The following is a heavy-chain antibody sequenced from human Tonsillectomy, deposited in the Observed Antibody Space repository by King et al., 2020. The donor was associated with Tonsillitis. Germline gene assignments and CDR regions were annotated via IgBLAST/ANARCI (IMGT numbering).Heavy chain of an antibody. CDR1: GFTFGNYW. CDR3: ARAHAGRIQLWPSGLSMHNWFDP. Sequence: VQLVESGGGLVQPGGSLRLSCAASGFTFGNYWMSWVRQAPGKGLEWVANIKQDGSEKNYVDSVKGRFTISRDNAKNSLYQQMNSLRAEDTAVYYGARAHAGRIQLWPSGLSMHNWFDPWGQGTLVTVSS. V-gene: IGHV3-7*01. CDR2: IKQDGSEK. D-gene: IGHD5-18*01. J-gene: IGHJ5*02.